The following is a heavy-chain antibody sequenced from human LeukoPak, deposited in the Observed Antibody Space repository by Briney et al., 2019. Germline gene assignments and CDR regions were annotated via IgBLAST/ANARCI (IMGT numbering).Heavy chain of an antibody. J-gene: IGHJ6*03. CDR1: GYSITSYW. CDR3: ARQVEMATTYYDYYYMDV. Sequence: GESLKISCKGSGYSITSYWIGGVRPMPGKGQEWMGIISPGDSDTRYSPSFQGQVTISADKSIGTAYLQWSSLKASDTAMYYCARQVEMATTYYDYYYMDVWGKGTTVTVSS. CDR2: ISPGDSDT. V-gene: IGHV5-51*01. D-gene: IGHD5-24*01.